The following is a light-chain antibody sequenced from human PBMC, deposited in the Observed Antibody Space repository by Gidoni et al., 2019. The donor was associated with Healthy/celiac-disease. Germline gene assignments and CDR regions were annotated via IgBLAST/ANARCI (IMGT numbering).Light chain of an antibody. V-gene: IGKV3-20*01. J-gene: IGKJ4*01. CDR3: QQYGSSHT. CDR2: GAS. CDR1: QSVSSSY. Sequence: IVLTQSPGTLSLSPGERATLSCRASQSVSSSYLAWYQQKPGQAPRLPIYGASSRATGIPDRFSGSGSGTDFTLTISRLEPEDFAVYYCQQYGSSHTFGGGTKVEIK.